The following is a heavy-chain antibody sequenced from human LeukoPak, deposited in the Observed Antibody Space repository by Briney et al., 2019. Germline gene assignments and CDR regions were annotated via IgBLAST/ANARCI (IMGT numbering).Heavy chain of an antibody. CDR1: GYSFTNYG. CDR2: VSYNGNT. V-gene: IGHV1-18*01. D-gene: IGHD2/OR15-2a*01. J-gene: IGHJ4*02. Sequence: ASVKVSCKASGYSFTNYGISWVRQAPVKGLEWMGWVSYNGNTNYARNLQGRVTMTTDTSASTAFMELRSLRSDDTAVYYCARSKYYFDYWGQGTLVTVSS. CDR3: ARSKYYFDY.